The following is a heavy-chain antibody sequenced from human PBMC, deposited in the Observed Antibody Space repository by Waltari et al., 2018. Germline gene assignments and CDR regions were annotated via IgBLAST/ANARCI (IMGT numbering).Heavy chain of an antibody. V-gene: IGHV3-21*01. CDR2: ISSSSSYI. CDR3: ARVARFLEWLPHY. D-gene: IGHD3-3*01. Sequence: EVQLVASGGGLVKPGGSLRLSCAASAFTFSSYSMNWVRQAPGKGLEWVSSISSSSSYIYYADSVKGRFTISRDNAKSSLYLQMNSLRAEDTAVYYCARVARFLEWLPHYWGQGTLVTVSS. CDR1: AFTFSSYS. J-gene: IGHJ4*02.